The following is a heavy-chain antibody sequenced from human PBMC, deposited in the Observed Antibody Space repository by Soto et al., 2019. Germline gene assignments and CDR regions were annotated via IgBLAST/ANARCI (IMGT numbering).Heavy chain of an antibody. Sequence: QVQLQESGPGLVQPSQTLSLTCTVSGGSISSGGYYWSWIRQPPGTGLEWIRHISYSGSTYYNTSLKSRVTISLDTSRTQFSLIVNSVTAADTAVYYCSRGVLHWGQGTLVTVSS. CDR1: GGSISSGGYY. J-gene: IGHJ4*01. CDR3: SRGVLH. CDR2: ISYSGST. V-gene: IGHV4-31*03.